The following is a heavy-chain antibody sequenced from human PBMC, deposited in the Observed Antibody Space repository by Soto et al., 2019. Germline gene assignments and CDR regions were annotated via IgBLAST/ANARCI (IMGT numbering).Heavy chain of an antibody. CDR1: GYTFTSYG. D-gene: IGHD1-26*01. CDR3: ARDKYLGIVGATHGWFDP. CDR2: ISAYNGNT. J-gene: IGHJ5*02. Sequence: ASVKVSCKASGYTFTSYGISWVRQAPGQGLEWMGWISAYNGNTNYAQKLQGRVTMTTDTSTSTAYMELRSLRSDDTAVYYCARDKYLGIVGATHGWFDPWGQGTLVTVSS. V-gene: IGHV1-18*01.